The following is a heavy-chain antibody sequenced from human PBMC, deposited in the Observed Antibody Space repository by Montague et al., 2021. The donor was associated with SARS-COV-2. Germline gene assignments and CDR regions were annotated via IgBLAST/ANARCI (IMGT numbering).Heavy chain of an antibody. D-gene: IGHD4-11*01. CDR2: ISTSSSYI. V-gene: IGHV3-21*01. J-gene: IGHJ4*02. Sequence: SLRLSCAASGLTFSSYFMNWVRQAPGKGLEWVPSISTSSSYIYYADSVKGRFTISRDNAKNSLYLQMNSLRAEDTAVYYCARDAYSNYGEGNYFDYWGQGTLVTVSS. CDR1: GLTFSSYF. CDR3: ARDAYSNYGEGNYFDY.